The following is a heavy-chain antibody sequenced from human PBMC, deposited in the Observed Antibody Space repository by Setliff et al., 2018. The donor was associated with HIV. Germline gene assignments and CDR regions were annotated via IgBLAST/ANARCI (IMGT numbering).Heavy chain of an antibody. CDR2: ISSRGTTI. D-gene: IGHD2-21*01. V-gene: IGHV3-48*03. Sequence: GGSLRLSCQASDLAFSSYAMSWVRQAPGKGLEWVSCISSRGTTIYYAASVKGRFTISRDNAKNSLYLQMNSLKTEDTAVYYCTTGTRLVDWGQGALVTVSS. CDR3: TTGTRLVD. CDR1: DLAFSSYA. J-gene: IGHJ4*02.